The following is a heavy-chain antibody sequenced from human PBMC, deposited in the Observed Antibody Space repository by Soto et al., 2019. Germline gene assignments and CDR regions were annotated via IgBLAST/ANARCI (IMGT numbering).Heavy chain of an antibody. Sequence: VSGPTLVNPTQTLTLTCTFSGFSLSTSGVGVGWIRQPPGKALEWLALIYWNDDKWYSPSLKSRLTITKDTSENQVVLTMTNMDPVDTATYYCAHMRGSSSSFDYWGQGTLVTVSS. CDR3: AHMRGSSSSFDY. CDR1: GFSLSTSGVG. J-gene: IGHJ4*02. V-gene: IGHV2-5*01. CDR2: IYWNDDK. D-gene: IGHD6-13*01.